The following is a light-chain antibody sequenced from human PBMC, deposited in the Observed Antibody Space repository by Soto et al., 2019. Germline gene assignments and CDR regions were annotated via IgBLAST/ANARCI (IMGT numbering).Light chain of an antibody. CDR3: QQCGSSPWT. CDR2: AAS. V-gene: IGKV3-20*01. CDR1: QSVSSYY. Sequence: EIVLTQSPGTLSLSPGERATLSCRASQSVSSYYLAGYQQKPGQAPRLLIYAASSRATGIPDRFSGGGSGTDFTLTISRPEPEDFAVYYCQQCGSSPWTFGQGTKVDIK. J-gene: IGKJ1*01.